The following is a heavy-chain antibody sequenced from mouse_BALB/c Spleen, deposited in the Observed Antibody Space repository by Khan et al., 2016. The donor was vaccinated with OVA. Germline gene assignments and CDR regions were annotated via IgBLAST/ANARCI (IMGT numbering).Heavy chain of an antibody. V-gene: IGHV1-7*01. CDR3: TRRGMDGIFDY. CDR1: GYTFTTYW. D-gene: IGHD2-1*01. Sequence: QVQLQQSGAELAKPGASVKMSCKASGYTFTTYWMHWIKQRPGQGLEWIGYLNPSTGYTEYNQKFKAKATLTPDKSSSTPYMQLSRLKFEDTAVYYCTRRGMDGIFDYWGQGTLVTVSA. CDR2: LNPSTGYT. J-gene: IGHJ3*01.